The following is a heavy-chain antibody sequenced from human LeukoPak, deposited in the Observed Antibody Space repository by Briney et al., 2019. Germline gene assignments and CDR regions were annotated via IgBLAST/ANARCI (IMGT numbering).Heavy chain of an antibody. CDR2: IYPGDSDT. CDR1: GYSFTSYW. CDR3: AGLYYDIGGYSHGMAV. V-gene: IGHV5-51*01. Sequence: GESLKISCKGSGYSFTSYWIGWVRQMPGKGLEWMGIIYPGDSDTRYSPSFQGQVTISADKSISTAYLQWSSLKASDTAMYYGAGLYYDIGGYSHGMAVWGQGTTVTVSS. J-gene: IGHJ6*02. D-gene: IGHD3-22*01.